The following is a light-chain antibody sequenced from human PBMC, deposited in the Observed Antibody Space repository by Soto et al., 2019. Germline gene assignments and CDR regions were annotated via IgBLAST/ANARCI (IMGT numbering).Light chain of an antibody. Sequence: DLVLTQSPLSLSVTPGEPASFSCRANQSLLHLNGNNYLDWYLQKAGQSPHLLSYLSSNRASGLPDRFSGRGSAEDFALKSRRVEAGGVGFYCCMHSLEIPVTFRPGTKVDIK. V-gene: IGKV2-28*01. CDR1: QSLLHLNGNNY. CDR3: MHSLEIPVT. J-gene: IGKJ3*01. CDR2: LSS.